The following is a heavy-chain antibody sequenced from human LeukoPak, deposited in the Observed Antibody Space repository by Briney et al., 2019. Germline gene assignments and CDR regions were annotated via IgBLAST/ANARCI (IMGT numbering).Heavy chain of an antibody. J-gene: IGHJ4*02. CDR2: ISYDGSNK. CDR3: ARRLLVGTTVRPYFDY. Sequence: PGGSLRLSCAASGFTFSSYGMHWVRQAPGKGLECVAVISYDGSNKYYADSVRGRFTISRDISKHTVYLQMNSLRAEDTAVYYCARRLLVGTTVRPYFDYWGQGTLVTVSS. D-gene: IGHD1-26*01. CDR1: GFTFSSYG. V-gene: IGHV3-30*03.